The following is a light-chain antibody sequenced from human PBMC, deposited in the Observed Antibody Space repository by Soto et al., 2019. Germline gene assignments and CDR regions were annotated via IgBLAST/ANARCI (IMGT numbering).Light chain of an antibody. CDR3: CSYAGSNNFYV. Sequence: QSVLTQPASVSGSPGQSITISCTGTSSDVGSYNLVSWYQQHPGKAPKLMIYGGSKRPSGVSNRFSGSKSGNTASLTISGLQAEDEADYYCCSYAGSNNFYVFGTGTKVTV. CDR1: SSDVGSYNL. V-gene: IGLV2-23*03. J-gene: IGLJ1*01. CDR2: GGS.